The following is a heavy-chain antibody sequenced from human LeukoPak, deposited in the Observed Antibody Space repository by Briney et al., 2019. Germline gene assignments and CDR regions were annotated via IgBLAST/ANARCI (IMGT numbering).Heavy chain of an antibody. J-gene: IGHJ4*02. CDR2: ISGSGGST. V-gene: IGHV3-23*01. D-gene: IGHD3-10*01. CDR3: AKGLATGGSYYFDY. Sequence: GGSLRLSCAASGFTFSNYWMHWVRQTPGKGLEWVSAISGSGGSTYYADSVKGRFTISRDNSKNTLYLQMNSLRAEDTAVYYCAKGLATGGSYYFDYWGQGTLVTVSS. CDR1: GFTFSNYW.